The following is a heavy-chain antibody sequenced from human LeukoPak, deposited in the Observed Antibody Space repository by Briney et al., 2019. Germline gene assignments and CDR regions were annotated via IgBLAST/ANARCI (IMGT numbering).Heavy chain of an antibody. D-gene: IGHD5-18*01. CDR2: IYYSGST. CDR3: ARDFYSYGPNWFDP. V-gene: IGHV4-34*01. CDR1: GGSFSGYY. J-gene: IGHJ5*02. Sequence: PSETLSLTCAVYGGSFSGYYWSWIRQPPGKGLEWIGSIYYSGSTYYNPSLKSRVTISVDTSKNQFSLKLSSVTAADTAVYYCARDFYSYGPNWFDPWGQGTLVTVSS.